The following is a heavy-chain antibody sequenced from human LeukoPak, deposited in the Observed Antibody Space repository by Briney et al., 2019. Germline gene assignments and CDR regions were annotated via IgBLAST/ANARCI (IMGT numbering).Heavy chain of an antibody. CDR3: ATVGHSSGWSFVGAFDI. CDR1: GGTFSSYA. V-gene: IGHV1-69*13. D-gene: IGHD6-19*01. CDR2: IIPIFGTA. J-gene: IGHJ3*02. Sequence: ASVKVSCKASGGTFSSYAISWVRQAPGQGLEWMGGIIPIFGTANYAQKFQGRVTITADESTSTAYMELSSLRSEDTAVYYCATVGHSSGWSFVGAFDIWGQGTMVTVSS.